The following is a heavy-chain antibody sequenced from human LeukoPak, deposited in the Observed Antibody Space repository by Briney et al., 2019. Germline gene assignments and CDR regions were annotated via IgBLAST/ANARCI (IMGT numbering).Heavy chain of an antibody. J-gene: IGHJ3*02. CDR1: GGSISSSSYY. CDR3: ARPTNHYDFWSGYAVYAFDI. D-gene: IGHD3-3*01. Sequence: SETLSLTCTVSGGSISSSSYYWGWIRQPPGKGLEWTGSIYYSGSTYYNPSLKSRVTISVDTSKNQFSLKLSSVTAADTAVYYCARPTNHYDFWSGYAVYAFDIWGQGTMVTVSS. V-gene: IGHV4-39*01. CDR2: IYYSGST.